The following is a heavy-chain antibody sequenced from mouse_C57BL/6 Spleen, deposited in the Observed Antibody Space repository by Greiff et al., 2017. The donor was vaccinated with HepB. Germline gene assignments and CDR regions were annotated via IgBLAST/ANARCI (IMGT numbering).Heavy chain of an antibody. Sequence: QVQLQQSGPGLVQPSQSLSITCTVSGFSFTSYGVHWVRQSPGKGLEWLGVIWSGGSTDYNAAVISRLSISKDNTKSQVFFKMNSLQADDTAIYYCASDYGSPFAYWGQGTLVTVSA. D-gene: IGHD1-1*01. J-gene: IGHJ3*01. V-gene: IGHV2-2*01. CDR3: ASDYGSPFAY. CDR2: IWSGGST. CDR1: GFSFTSYG.